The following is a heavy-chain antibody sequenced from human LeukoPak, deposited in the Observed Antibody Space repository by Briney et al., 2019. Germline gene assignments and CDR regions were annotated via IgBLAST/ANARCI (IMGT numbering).Heavy chain of an antibody. D-gene: IGHD3-22*01. Sequence: QPGRSLRLFCAASGFIFSSYSVHWVRQAPGEGVEWVAVISSDGRHIFSADSVRGRFTISKDNSKNTLYLQMNGLRAEDTAVYYCAKVRLVIVVLDYWGQGTLVTVSS. CDR1: GFIFSSYS. CDR3: AKVRLVIVVLDY. CDR2: ISSDGRHI. V-gene: IGHV3-30*04. J-gene: IGHJ4*02.